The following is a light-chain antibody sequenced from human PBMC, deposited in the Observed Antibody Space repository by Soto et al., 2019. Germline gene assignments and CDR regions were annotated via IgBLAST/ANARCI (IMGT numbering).Light chain of an antibody. CDR3: TSFTTISTWV. V-gene: IGLV2-14*01. Sequence: QSVLTQPASVSGSPGQSITISCTGTSSDVGGYNYVSWFQQHPGKAPTLKIYEVSNRPSGVSNRFSGSKSGNTASLTISELQAEDEADYYCTSFTTISTWVFGGGTKLTVL. CDR2: EVS. CDR1: SSDVGGYNY. J-gene: IGLJ3*02.